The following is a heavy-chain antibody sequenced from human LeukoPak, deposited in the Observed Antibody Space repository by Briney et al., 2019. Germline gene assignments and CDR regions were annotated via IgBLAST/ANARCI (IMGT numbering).Heavy chain of an antibody. CDR2: INPSGGDT. CDR3: ARDRGDGYIDFDY. Sequence: GASVKVSCKASGYTFTSYHMHWVRQAPGQGLEWMGMINPSGGDTNYALKFQGRVTMARDMSTSTVYMELSSLRSEDTAVYYCARDRGDGYIDFDYWGQGTLVIVYS. V-gene: IGHV1-46*01. CDR1: GYTFTSYH. D-gene: IGHD5-24*01. J-gene: IGHJ4*02.